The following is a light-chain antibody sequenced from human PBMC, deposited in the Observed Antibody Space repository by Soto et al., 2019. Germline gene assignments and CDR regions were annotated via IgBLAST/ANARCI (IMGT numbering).Light chain of an antibody. J-gene: IGKJ2*01. V-gene: IGKV3-20*01. CDR2: GAS. CDR1: QSVSTRY. Sequence: ESMLTQSPGTLSLSPGERATLSCRASQSVSTRYLAWYQQQPGQAPRLLIYGASIRATGTPDRFSGSGSGTDFTLPISRLEPEDFAVYYCHQFGSSPPAFTFGQGTKLEI. CDR3: HQFGSSPPAFT.